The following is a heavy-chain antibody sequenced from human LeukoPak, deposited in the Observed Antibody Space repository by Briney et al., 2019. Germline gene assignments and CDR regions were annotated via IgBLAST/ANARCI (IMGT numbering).Heavy chain of an antibody. Sequence: AGGSLRLSCATSGFTFSSYSMHWVRQAPGKGLEWVSSISSGSSYIYYAESLKGRFTISRDNAKNSLYLQMNSLRTEDTAVYYCARGGQQRVRDYAYWGQGTLVTVSS. CDR2: ISSGSSYI. J-gene: IGHJ4*02. V-gene: IGHV3-21*01. CDR3: ARGGQQRVRDYAY. CDR1: GFTFSSYS. D-gene: IGHD4-17*01.